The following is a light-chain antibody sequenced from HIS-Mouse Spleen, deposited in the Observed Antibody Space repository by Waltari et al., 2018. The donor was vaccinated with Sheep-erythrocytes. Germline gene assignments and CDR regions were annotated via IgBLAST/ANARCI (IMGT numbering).Light chain of an antibody. CDR3: SSYAGSNNWV. CDR1: SSDVGGYNY. V-gene: IGLV2-8*01. CDR2: EVS. J-gene: IGLJ3*02. Sequence: QSALTQPPSASGSPGQSVTISCTGTSSDVGGYNYVSWYQQHPGKAPKLMIYEVSKRPSGVPDRVSGSRSGNTASLTVSGLQAEEEADYYCSSYAGSNNWVFGGGSQADRP.